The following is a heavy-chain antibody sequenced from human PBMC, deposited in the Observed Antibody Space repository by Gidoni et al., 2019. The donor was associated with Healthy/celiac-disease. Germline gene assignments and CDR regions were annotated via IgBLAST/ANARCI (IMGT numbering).Heavy chain of an antibody. V-gene: IGHV3-21*01. CDR1: GFTFSRYS. CDR2: ISSSSSYL. Sequence: EVQLVESGGGLVKPGGSLRLSCAASGFTFSRYSMNWVRQAPGKGLEWVSSISSSSSYLYYADSVKGRFTISRDNAKNSLYLQMNSLRAEDTAVYYCARERITMVRGVITHYYGMDVWGQGTTVTVSS. CDR3: ARERITMVRGVITHYYGMDV. D-gene: IGHD3-10*01. J-gene: IGHJ6*02.